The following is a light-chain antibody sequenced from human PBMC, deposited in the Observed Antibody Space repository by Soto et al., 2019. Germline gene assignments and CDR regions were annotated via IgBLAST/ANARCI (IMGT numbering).Light chain of an antibody. Sequence: IVLKKSQDSLSFSPGDIATLSCRASQSVSNFLAWYLQRPGQAPRLLIFDASKRAAAVPDRFSGSGSGTDFTLTISILEPEDFAVYYCQQRRSWPITFGQGTLLANK. CDR2: DAS. V-gene: IGKV3-11*01. CDR3: QQRRSWPIT. CDR1: QSVSNF. J-gene: IGKJ5*01.